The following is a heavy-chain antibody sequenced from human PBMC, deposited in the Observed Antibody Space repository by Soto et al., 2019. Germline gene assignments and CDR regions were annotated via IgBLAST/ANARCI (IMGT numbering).Heavy chain of an antibody. J-gene: IGHJ6*02. V-gene: IGHV4-61*03. D-gene: IGHD3-10*01. CDR2: IDYSGNG. Sequence: WTWLRQPPGNGREWIGYIDYSGNGNYHPPLTPSLKSRVTISVDTSKNHFSLNLRSMTAADTAVYYCARDSPFFGTKYYGMDVWGQGTTVTVSS. CDR3: ARDSPFFGTKYYGMDV.